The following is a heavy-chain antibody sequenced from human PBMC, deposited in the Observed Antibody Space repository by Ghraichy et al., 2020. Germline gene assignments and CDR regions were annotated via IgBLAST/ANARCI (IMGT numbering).Heavy chain of an antibody. CDR2: IYYSGST. Sequence: SETLSLTCTVSGGSISSYYWSWIRQPPGKGLEWIGYIYYSGSTNYSPSLKSRVTVSVDTSKNQFSLKLSSVTAADTAVYYCASTPVWGSYRREYYFDYWGQGTLVTVSS. CDR1: GGSISSYY. V-gene: IGHV4-59*08. D-gene: IGHD3-16*02. J-gene: IGHJ4*02. CDR3: ASTPVWGSYRREYYFDY.